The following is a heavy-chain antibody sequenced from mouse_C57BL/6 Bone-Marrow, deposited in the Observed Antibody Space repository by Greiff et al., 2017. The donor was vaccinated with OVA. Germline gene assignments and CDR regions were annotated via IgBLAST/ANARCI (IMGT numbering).Heavy chain of an antibody. J-gene: IGHJ4*01. CDR2: IYPGDGDT. V-gene: IGHV1-80*01. Sequence: VQLQQSGAELVKPGASVKISCKASGYAFSSYWMNWVKQRPGKGLEWIGQIYPGDGDTNYNGKFKGKATLTADKSSSTAYMQLSSLTSEDSAVYFCARGGDDPYAMDYWGQGTSVTVSS. CDR3: ARGGDDPYAMDY. D-gene: IGHD2-12*01. CDR1: GYAFSSYW.